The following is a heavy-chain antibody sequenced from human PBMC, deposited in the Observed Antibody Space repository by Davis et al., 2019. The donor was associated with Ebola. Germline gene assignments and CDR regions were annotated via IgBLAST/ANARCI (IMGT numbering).Heavy chain of an antibody. D-gene: IGHD7-27*01. Sequence: ASVKVSCKASGYTFANYGIGWVRQAPGQGLEWMGWISAYTGTTDYGQRFQGRVTMTTDTSTSTAYMELKNVRSDDTAVYFCARGEEAHWGHLDYWGQGTLVTVSS. V-gene: IGHV1-18*04. CDR2: ISAYTGTT. J-gene: IGHJ4*02. CDR3: ARGEEAHWGHLDY. CDR1: GYTFANYG.